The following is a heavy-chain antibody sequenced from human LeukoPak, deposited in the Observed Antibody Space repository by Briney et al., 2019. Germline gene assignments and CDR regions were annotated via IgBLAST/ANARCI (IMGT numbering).Heavy chain of an antibody. CDR1: GFTISSYA. Sequence: GGSLRLSCAASGFTISSYAMSWVRQTPGKGLEWVSAISGSGGSTYYADSVKGRFTISRDNSKNTLYLQMNSLRAEDTAVYYCAKGGSSSPFDYWGQGTLVTVSS. CDR2: ISGSGGST. D-gene: IGHD6-6*01. V-gene: IGHV3-23*01. CDR3: AKGGSSSPFDY. J-gene: IGHJ4*02.